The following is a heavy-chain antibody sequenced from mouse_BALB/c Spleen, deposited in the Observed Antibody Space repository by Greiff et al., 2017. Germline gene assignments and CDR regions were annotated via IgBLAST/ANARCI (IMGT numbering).Heavy chain of an antibody. Sequence: VQLQQSGAELVRPGTSVKVSCKASGYAFNNSLIDWVKQRPGQGLAWIGVIDPGSDGTNYTEKFKGKATLTAAKSSSTAYMQLSSLTSDDAAVEFCARREAPYAMDYWGQGTSVTVSS. J-gene: IGHJ4*01. CDR1: GYAFNNSL. V-gene: IGHV1-54*01. CDR2: IDPGSDGT. CDR3: ARREAPYAMDY.